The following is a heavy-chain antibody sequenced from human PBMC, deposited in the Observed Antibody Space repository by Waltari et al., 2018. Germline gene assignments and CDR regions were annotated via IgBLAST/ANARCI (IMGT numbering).Heavy chain of an antibody. J-gene: IGHJ4*01. Sequence: DVQLVESGGGLVQPGGSLRLSCAASGCIFSSHTMYWVRQAPGKGLEWISYVTTSGSTTQYADSVKGRFTFSRDNARNSLFLQMNSLRDEDTAVYYCVKGTQDRAYFDFWGQGALVTVSS. V-gene: IGHV3-48*02. CDR2: VTTSGSTT. CDR3: VKGTQDRAYFDF. CDR1: GCIFSSHT. D-gene: IGHD2-15*01.